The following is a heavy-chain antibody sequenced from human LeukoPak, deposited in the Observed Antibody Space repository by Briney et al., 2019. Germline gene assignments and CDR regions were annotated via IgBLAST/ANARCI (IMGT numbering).Heavy chain of an antibody. D-gene: IGHD6-13*01. CDR2: IWYDGSNK. J-gene: IGHJ4*02. CDR1: GFTFSSYG. Sequence: GGSLRLSCAASGFTFSSYGMHWVRQAPGKGLEWVAVIWYDGSNKYYADSVNGRFTTSRDNTKNALYLQMNSLRAEDTAVYFCARGGEGYGSSWYGPPAGGVYYFDYWGQGTLVTVSS. V-gene: IGHV3-33*01. CDR3: ARGGEGYGSSWYGPPAGGVYYFDY.